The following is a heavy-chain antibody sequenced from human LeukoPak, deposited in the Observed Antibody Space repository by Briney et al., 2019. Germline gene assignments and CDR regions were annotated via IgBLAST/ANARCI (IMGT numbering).Heavy chain of an antibody. CDR1: GGSISSSSYH. Sequence: SETLSLTCTVSGGSISSSSYHWGWIRQPPGKGLEWIGSIYYSGSTYYNPSLKSRVTISVDTSKNQFSLKLSSVTAADTAVYYCASPVSAGGPPVGYWGQGTLVTVSS. CDR3: ASPVSAGGPPVGY. D-gene: IGHD2-15*01. V-gene: IGHV4-39*01. CDR2: IYYSGST. J-gene: IGHJ4*02.